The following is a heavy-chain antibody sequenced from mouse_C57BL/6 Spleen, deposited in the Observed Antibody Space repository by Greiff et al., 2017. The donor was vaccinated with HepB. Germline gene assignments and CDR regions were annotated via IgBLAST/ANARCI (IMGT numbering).Heavy chain of an antibody. D-gene: IGHD2-1*01. CDR3: AREDGNYGVWYFDV. J-gene: IGHJ1*03. Sequence: QVQLKESGPELVKPGASVKISCKASGYSFTSYYIHWVKQRPGQGLEWIGWIYPGSGNTKYNEKFKGKATLTADTSSSTAYMQLSSLTSEDSAVYYCAREDGNYGVWYFDVWGTGTTVTVSS. V-gene: IGHV1-66*01. CDR2: IYPGSGNT. CDR1: GYSFTSYY.